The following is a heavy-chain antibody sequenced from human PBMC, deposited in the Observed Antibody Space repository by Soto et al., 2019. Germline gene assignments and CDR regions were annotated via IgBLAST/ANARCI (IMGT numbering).Heavy chain of an antibody. Sequence: EVQLLESGGGLVQPGGSLRLSCAASGFTFSSYAMSWVRQAPGKGLEWVSAISVSGGSTYYADSVKGRCTISRDNSKNTLYLQMNCLRAEDTAVYYCAKENGYSSSWFEFDYWGQGTLVTVSS. J-gene: IGHJ4*02. CDR1: GFTFSSYA. D-gene: IGHD6-13*01. V-gene: IGHV3-23*01. CDR3: AKENGYSSSWFEFDY. CDR2: ISVSGGST.